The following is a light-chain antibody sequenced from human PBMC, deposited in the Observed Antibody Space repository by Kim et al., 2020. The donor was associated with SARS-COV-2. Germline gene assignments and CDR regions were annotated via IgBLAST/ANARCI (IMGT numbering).Light chain of an antibody. CDR3: QSYDSSLSGWV. J-gene: IGLJ3*02. V-gene: IGLV1-40*01. Sequence: QRVTISCTGSRSNIGAGYDVHWYQQLPGTAPKLLIYGNSNRPSGVPDRFSASKSGTSASLAITGLQAEDEADYYCQSYDSSLSGWVFGGGTKLTVL. CDR2: GNS. CDR1: RSNIGAGYD.